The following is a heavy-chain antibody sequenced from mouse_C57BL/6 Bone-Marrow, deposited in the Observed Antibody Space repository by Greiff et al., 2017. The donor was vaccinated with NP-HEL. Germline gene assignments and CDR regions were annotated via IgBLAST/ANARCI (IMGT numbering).Heavy chain of an antibody. D-gene: IGHD2-3*01. CDR1: GYTFTSYW. V-gene: IGHV1-64*01. CDR2: IHPNSGST. J-gene: IGHJ4*01. CDR3: ARWGWLLSLYAMDY. Sequence: QVQLQQPGAQLVKPGASVKLSCKASGYTFTSYWMHWVKQRPGQGLEWIGMIHPNSGSTNYNEKFKSKATLTEDKSSSTAYMQLSSLTSEDSAVYYCARWGWLLSLYAMDYWGQGTSVTVSS.